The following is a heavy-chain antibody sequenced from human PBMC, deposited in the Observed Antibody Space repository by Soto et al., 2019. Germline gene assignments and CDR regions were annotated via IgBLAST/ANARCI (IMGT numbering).Heavy chain of an antibody. CDR3: ARAWAAAKIDY. CDR1: GGSFSGYY. J-gene: IGHJ4*02. V-gene: IGHV4-34*01. Sequence: PSETLSLTCAVYGGSFSGYYWSWIRQPPGKGLEWIGEINHSGSTNYNPSLKSRVTISVDTSKNQFSLKLSSVTAADTAVYYCARAWAAAKIDYWGQGTLVTVSS. CDR2: INHSGST. D-gene: IGHD6-13*01.